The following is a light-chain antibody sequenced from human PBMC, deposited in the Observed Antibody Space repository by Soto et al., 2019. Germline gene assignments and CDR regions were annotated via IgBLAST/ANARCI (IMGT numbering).Light chain of an antibody. V-gene: IGKV3-20*01. J-gene: IGKJ4*01. CDR2: DAS. CDR3: QQFSSDPGT. Sequence: TQSPGNWSSSPGARATLSSRASQTVRNNYLAWYQQKPGQAPRLLIYDASSRATGIPDRFSCCESKTDYTLTLRTLESEEFAVYYCQQFSSDPGTVSGGTKVDIK. CDR1: QTVRNNY.